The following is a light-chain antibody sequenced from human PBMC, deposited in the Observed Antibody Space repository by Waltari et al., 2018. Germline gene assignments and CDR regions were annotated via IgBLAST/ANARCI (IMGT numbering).Light chain of an antibody. CDR2: EVN. V-gene: IGLV2-14*01. J-gene: IGLJ1*01. CDR3: SSYRSTSTLYV. CDR1: NRDVGSYDY. Sequence: QSALTQPASVSGSPGQSITISCTGTNRDVGSYDYVSWYQQYPGKAPKLLIYEVNNRPSGVSSRFSGSKSGNTASRTISGLQADDEADYYCSSYRSTSTLYVFGTGTKVTVL.